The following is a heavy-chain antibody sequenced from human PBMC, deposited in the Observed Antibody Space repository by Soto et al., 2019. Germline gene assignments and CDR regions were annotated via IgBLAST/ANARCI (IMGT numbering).Heavy chain of an antibody. CDR2: IIPILGIA. J-gene: IGHJ3*02. V-gene: IGHV1-69*02. D-gene: IGHD1-1*01. Sequence: QVQLVQSGAEVKKPGSSVKVSCKASGGTFSSYTISWVRQAPGQGLEWMGRIIPILGIANYAQKFQGRVTITADKSTSTAYMELSSLRSEDTAVYYCARTYHQLGRLDAFDIWGQGTMVTVSS. CDR3: ARTYHQLGRLDAFDI. CDR1: GGTFSSYT.